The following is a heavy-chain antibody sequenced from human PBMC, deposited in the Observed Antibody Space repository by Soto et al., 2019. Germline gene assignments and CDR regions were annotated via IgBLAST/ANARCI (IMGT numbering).Heavy chain of an antibody. CDR3: ARGSFGYYYYGMDV. CDR2: IWYDGSNK. V-gene: IGHV3-33*01. D-gene: IGHD3-10*01. CDR1: GFTFSSYG. J-gene: IGHJ6*02. Sequence: GGSLRLSCAASGFTFSSYGMHWVRQAPGKGLEWVAVIWYDGSNKYYADSVKGRFTISRDNSKNTLYLQMNSLRAEDTAVYYCARGSFGYYYYGMDVWGQGTTVTVS.